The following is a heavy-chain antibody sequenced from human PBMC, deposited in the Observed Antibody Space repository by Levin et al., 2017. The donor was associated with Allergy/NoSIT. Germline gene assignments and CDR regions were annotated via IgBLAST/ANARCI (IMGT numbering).Heavy chain of an antibody. CDR2: ISYSGTT. V-gene: IGHV4-61*01. J-gene: IGHJ4*02. D-gene: IGHD3-22*01. CDR1: GGSVSSSSYY. CDR3: ARSHDSTGYFN. Sequence: SETLSLTCTVSGGSVSSSSYYWSWIRQPPGKGLEWIGCISYSGTTNYNPSLKSRVSISLDTSKDQYFLDLSSVTAAGTAVYYCARSHDSTGYFNWGQGTLVTVSS.